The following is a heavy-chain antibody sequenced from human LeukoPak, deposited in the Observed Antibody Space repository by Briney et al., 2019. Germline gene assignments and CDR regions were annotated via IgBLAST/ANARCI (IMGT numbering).Heavy chain of an antibody. D-gene: IGHD5-18*01. CDR3: AKDPRGYSYGQFDD. J-gene: IGHJ4*02. CDR1: GFTFSSYG. V-gene: IGHV3-30*18. CDR2: ISYDGSNK. Sequence: GRSLRLSCAASGFTFSSYGMHWVRQAPGKGLEWVAVISYDGSNKYYADSVKGRFTISRDNSKNTLYLQMNSLRAEDTAVYYCAKDPRGYSYGQFDDWGQGTLVTVSS.